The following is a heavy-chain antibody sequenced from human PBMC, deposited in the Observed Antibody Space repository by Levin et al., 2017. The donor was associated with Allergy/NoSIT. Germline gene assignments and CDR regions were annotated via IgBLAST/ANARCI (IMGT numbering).Heavy chain of an antibody. CDR1: GFTFSTYG. J-gene: IGHJ3*02. CDR2: VWYDGSNK. D-gene: IGHD2-2*02. CDR3: ATDLYPNNYRRGAFDI. V-gene: IGHV3-33*01. Sequence: GGSLRLSCAASGFTFSTYGMHWVRQAPGKGLEWVAIVWYDGSNKYYADSVKGRFTISRDNSKNTLYLQMNSLRAEDTAVYYCATDLYPNNYRRGAFDIWGQGTMVTVSS.